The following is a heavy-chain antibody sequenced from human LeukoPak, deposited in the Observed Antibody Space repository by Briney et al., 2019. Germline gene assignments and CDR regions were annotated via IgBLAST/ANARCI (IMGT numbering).Heavy chain of an antibody. Sequence: PGGSLRLSCVASGFTFNNYSMNWVRQAPGKGLDWVSSISSSTYIYHADSVKGRFTISRDNAKNSLYLQMNSLRAEDTAVYYCARDSGIYRTIDYWGQGTLVTVSS. J-gene: IGHJ4*02. CDR1: GFTFNNYS. V-gene: IGHV3-21*01. CDR2: ISSSTYI. CDR3: ARDSGIYRTIDY. D-gene: IGHD1-26*01.